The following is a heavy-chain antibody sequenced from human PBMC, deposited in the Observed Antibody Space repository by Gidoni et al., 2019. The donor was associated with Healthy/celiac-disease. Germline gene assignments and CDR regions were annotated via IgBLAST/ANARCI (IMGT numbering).Heavy chain of an antibody. CDR2: IRSKANSYAT. V-gene: IGHV3-73*02. CDR1: GFTFSGSA. CDR3: TRPNRRDYGGNPLAAFDI. J-gene: IGHJ3*02. D-gene: IGHD4-17*01. Sequence: EVQLVESGGGLVQPGGSLKLSCAASGFTFSGSAMHWGRQASGKGLGWVGRIRSKANSYATAYAASVKGRFTISRDDSKNTAYLQMNSLKTEDTAVYYCTRPNRRDYGGNPLAAFDIWGQGTMVTVSS.